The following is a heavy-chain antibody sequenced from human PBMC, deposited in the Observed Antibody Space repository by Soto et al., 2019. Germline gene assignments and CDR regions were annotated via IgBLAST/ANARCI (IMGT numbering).Heavy chain of an antibody. J-gene: IGHJ6*02. Sequence: QVTLKESGPVLVKPTETLTLTCTVSGFSLSNARMGVSWIRQPPGKALEWLAHIFSNDEKSYSTSLKSRLTISKDTSKSQVVLTMTNMDPVDTATYYCARIRYSRSYLTDYYYYYGMHVWGQGTTVTVSS. V-gene: IGHV2-26*01. CDR1: GFSLSNARMG. CDR2: IFSNDEK. D-gene: IGHD1-26*01. CDR3: ARIRYSRSYLTDYYYYYGMHV.